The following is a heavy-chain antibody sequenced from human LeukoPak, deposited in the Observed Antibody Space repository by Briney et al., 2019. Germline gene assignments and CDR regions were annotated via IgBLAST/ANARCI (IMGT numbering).Heavy chain of an antibody. CDR2: IWYDGSNK. CDR1: GFTFSDYG. V-gene: IGHV3-33*06. Sequence: VRSLRLSCAASGFTFSDYGMHWVRQAPGKGLEWVAVIWYDGSNKYYADSVKGRFTISRDNSKNTLYLQMNSLRAEDTAVYYCAKALNGLVDYWGQGTLVTVSS. D-gene: IGHD6-19*01. CDR3: AKALNGLVDY. J-gene: IGHJ4*02.